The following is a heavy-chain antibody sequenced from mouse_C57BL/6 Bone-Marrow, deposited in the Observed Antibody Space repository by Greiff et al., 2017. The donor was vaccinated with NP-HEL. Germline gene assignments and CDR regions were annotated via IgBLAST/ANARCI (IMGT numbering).Heavy chain of an antibody. Sequence: QVQLQQSGPGLVQPSQSLSITCTVSGFSLTSYGVHWVRQPPGKGLEWLGVIWSGGSTDYNAAFISRLSISKDNSKSQVFFKMNSLQADDTAIYYCAKKGDYSNYVAMDYWGQGTSVTVSS. V-gene: IGHV2-4*01. CDR3: AKKGDYSNYVAMDY. J-gene: IGHJ4*01. D-gene: IGHD2-5*01. CDR1: GFSLTSYG. CDR2: IWSGGST.